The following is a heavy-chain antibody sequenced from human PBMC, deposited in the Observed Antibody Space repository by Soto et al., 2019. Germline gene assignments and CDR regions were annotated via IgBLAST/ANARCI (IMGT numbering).Heavy chain of an antibody. CDR2: IIPIFGTA. Sequence: ASVKVSCKASGGTFSSYAISWVLQAPGQGLEWMGGIIPIFGTANYAQKFQGRVTITADESTSTAYMELSSLRSEDTAVYYCARDRARDSSGYYGYWGQGTLVTVSS. V-gene: IGHV1-69*13. D-gene: IGHD3-22*01. CDR1: GGTFSSYA. J-gene: IGHJ4*02. CDR3: ARDRARDSSGYYGY.